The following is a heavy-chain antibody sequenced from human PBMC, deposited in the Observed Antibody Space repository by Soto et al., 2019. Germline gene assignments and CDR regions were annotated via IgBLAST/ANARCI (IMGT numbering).Heavy chain of an antibody. D-gene: IGHD3-10*01. CDR2: IYYSGST. CDR3: ARLHGVMVRGVIEVYYYYYGMDV. Sequence: SETLSLTCTVSGGSISRSTYYWSWIRQPPGKGLEWIGYIYYSGSTNYNPSLKSRVTTSVDTSKNQFSLKLSSVTAADTAVYYCARLHGVMVRGVIEVYYYYYGMDVWGQGTTVTVSS. V-gene: IGHV4-61*05. J-gene: IGHJ6*02. CDR1: GGSISRSTYY.